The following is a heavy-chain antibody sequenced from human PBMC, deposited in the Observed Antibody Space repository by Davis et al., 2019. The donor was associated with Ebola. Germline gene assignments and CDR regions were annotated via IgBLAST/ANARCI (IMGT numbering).Heavy chain of an antibody. CDR1: GYSFLNYW. CDR2: IDPSNSYT. CDR3: ARRDQNYYYGMDV. Sequence: KVSCKASGYSFLNYWISWVRHMPGRGLEWIGRIDPSNSYTDYSPSFQGHVSISADKSTNTAYLQWRSLQPSDTAIYYCARRDQNYYYGMDVWGQGTTVTVSS. V-gene: IGHV5-10-1*01. J-gene: IGHJ6*02.